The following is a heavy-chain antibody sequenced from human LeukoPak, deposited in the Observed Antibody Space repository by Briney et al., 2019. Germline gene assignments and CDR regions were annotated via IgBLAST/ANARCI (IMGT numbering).Heavy chain of an antibody. V-gene: IGHV1-8*01. CDR1: GYTFTSYD. Sequence: ASVKVSCKASGYTFTSYDINWVRQATGQGLEWMGWMNPNSGNTGYAQKFQGRVTMTRNTSISTAYMELSSLRSEDTAVYYCARSTGIVGPPTFDYWGQGTLVTVSS. CDR2: MNPNSGNT. J-gene: IGHJ4*02. CDR3: ARSTGIVGPPTFDY. D-gene: IGHD1-26*01.